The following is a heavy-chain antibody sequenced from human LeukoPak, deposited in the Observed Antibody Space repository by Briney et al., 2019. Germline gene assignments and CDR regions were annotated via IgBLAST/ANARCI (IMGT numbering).Heavy chain of an antibody. D-gene: IGHD4-11*01. CDR2: IYTSGST. J-gene: IGHJ4*02. V-gene: IGHV4-4*07. CDR3: ARETSHSARLGIDY. CDR1: GGSISSYY. Sequence: SETLSLTCTVSGGSISSYYWSWIRQPAGKGLEWIGRIYTSGSTNYYPSLKSRVTMSVDTSKNQFSLKLSSVTAADTAVYYCARETSHSARLGIDYWGQGTLVTVSS.